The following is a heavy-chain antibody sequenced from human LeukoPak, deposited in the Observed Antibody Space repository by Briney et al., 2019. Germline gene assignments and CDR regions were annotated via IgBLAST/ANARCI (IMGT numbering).Heavy chain of an antibody. CDR3: ASSVVVTAIRGIFDY. Sequence: PGGSLRLSCAASGFTFSSYAMSWVRQAPGKGLEWVSAISGSGGSTYYADSVKGRFTISRDNSKNTLYLQMNSLRAEDTAVYYCASSVVVTAIRGIFDYWGQGTLVTVSS. D-gene: IGHD2-21*02. J-gene: IGHJ4*02. CDR1: GFTFSSYA. V-gene: IGHV3-23*01. CDR2: ISGSGGST.